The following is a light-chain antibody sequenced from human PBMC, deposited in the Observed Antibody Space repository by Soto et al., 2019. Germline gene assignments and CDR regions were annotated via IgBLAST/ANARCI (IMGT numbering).Light chain of an antibody. CDR1: SSDDGGYNY. Sequence: QSALTQPPSASGSPGQSVTISCTGTSSDDGGYNYVSWYQQYAGKAPKLMIYEVNKRPSGVPDRFRGSKSGSTAFLTVSGLQAEDEADYYCSSYGGNVYVFGTGTKVTVL. V-gene: IGLV2-8*01. CDR2: EVN. CDR3: SSYGGNVYV. J-gene: IGLJ1*01.